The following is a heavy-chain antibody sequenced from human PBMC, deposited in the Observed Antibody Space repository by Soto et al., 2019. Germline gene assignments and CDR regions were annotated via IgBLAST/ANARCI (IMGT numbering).Heavy chain of an antibody. Sequence: GGSLRLSCAASGFTFNNYAMSWVRQAPGKGLEWVSAISGNGISTYYADSVKGRFTISRDNAKNSLFLQMTDLRVEDTAVYYCAKDAGDYESSGYYYFDYWGQGTVVTVSS. CDR1: GFTFNNYA. V-gene: IGHV3-23*01. CDR2: ISGNGIST. D-gene: IGHD3-22*01. J-gene: IGHJ4*02. CDR3: AKDAGDYESSGYYYFDY.